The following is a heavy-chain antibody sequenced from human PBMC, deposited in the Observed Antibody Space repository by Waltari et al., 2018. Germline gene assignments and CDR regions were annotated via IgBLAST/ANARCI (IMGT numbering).Heavy chain of an antibody. CDR2: IRPKARSYTT. CDR3: VRGYNSFDS. CDR1: GFTFSDYY. V-gene: IGHV3-72*01. Sequence: EVQLVESGGGLVQPGGSLRLSCAASGFTFSDYYMDWVRQAPGKGLYWVARIRPKARSYTTEDTASVKGRFTISRDDSKNSLYLQMSNLRTDDTAMYYCVRGYNSFDSWGPGTQVTVSS. D-gene: IGHD5-12*01. J-gene: IGHJ4*02.